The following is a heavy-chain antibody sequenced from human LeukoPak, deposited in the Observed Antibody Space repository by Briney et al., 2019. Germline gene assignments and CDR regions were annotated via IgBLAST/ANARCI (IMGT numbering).Heavy chain of an antibody. V-gene: IGHV3-21*01. CDR2: ISSSSSYI. D-gene: IGHD2-15*01. Sequence: GGSLRLSCAASGFTFSSYSMNWVRQAPGKGLEWVSSISSSSSYIYYADSVKGRFTISRDNAKNSLYLQMNSLRAEDTAVYYCSPYCSGGSCPGDYWGQGTLVTVSS. J-gene: IGHJ4*02. CDR1: GFTFSSYS. CDR3: SPYCSGGSCPGDY.